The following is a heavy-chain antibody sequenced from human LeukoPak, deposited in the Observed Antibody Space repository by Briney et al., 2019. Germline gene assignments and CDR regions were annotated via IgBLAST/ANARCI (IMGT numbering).Heavy chain of an antibody. D-gene: IGHD3-10*01. J-gene: IGHJ6*02. CDR2: IYYSGST. Sequence: PSETLSLTCAVYGGSFSGYYWSWIRQPPGKGLEWIGYIYYSGSTNYNPSLKSRVTISVDTSKNQFSLKLSSVTAADTAVYYCARVGGNMVRGVITYGMDVWGQGTTVTVSS. CDR1: GGSFSGYY. CDR3: ARVGGNMVRGVITYGMDV. V-gene: IGHV4-59*01.